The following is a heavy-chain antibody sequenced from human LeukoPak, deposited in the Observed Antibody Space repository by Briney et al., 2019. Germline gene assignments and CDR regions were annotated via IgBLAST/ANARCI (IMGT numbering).Heavy chain of an antibody. D-gene: IGHD1-7*01. V-gene: IGHV1-69*05. CDR1: GGTFSSYA. CDR3: ARDNYAGANWFDP. J-gene: IGHJ5*02. CDR2: IIPIFGTA. Sequence: SVKVSCKASGGTFSSYAISWVRQAPGQGLEWMGGIIPIFGTANYAQKFQGRVTITTDESTSTAYMGLSSLRSEDTAVYYCARDNYAGANWFDPWGQGTLVTVSS.